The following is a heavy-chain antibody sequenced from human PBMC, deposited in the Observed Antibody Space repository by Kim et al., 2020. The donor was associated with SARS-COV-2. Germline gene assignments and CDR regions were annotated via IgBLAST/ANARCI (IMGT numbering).Heavy chain of an antibody. D-gene: IGHD3-22*01. Sequence: SETLSLTCTVSGGSISSSSYYWGWIRQPPGKGLEWIGSIYYSGSTYYNPSLKSRVTISVDTSKNQFSLKLSSVTAADTAVYYCARHADPNTYYYEYLGYYFDYWGQGTLVTVSS. V-gene: IGHV4-39*01. CDR2: IYYSGST. CDR1: GGSISSSSYY. J-gene: IGHJ4*02. CDR3: ARHADPNTYYYEYLGYYFDY.